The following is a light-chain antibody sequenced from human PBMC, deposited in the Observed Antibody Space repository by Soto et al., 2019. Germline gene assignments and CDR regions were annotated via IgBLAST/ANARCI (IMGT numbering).Light chain of an antibody. CDR1: QNIGSS. Sequence: EIQRTQSPSTLAASVGDRFTSTRRASQNIGSSLAWYQQKPGNSPKLLINHDSNLESGVPPRFSGSGSGTEFTLTISSLQPEDSATYYCRQYERYSTFGQGTKVDIK. J-gene: IGKJ1*01. CDR2: HDS. V-gene: IGKV1-5*01. CDR3: RQYERYST.